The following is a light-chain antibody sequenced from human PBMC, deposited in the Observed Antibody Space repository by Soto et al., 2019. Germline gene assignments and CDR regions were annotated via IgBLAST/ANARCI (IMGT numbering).Light chain of an antibody. V-gene: IGLV2-8*01. CDR3: AAWDDSLSAVV. Sequence: QSALTQPPSASGSPGQSVTISCTGTSSDVGGYNYVSWYQQHPGKAPKFLIFEVSRRPSGVPDRFSGSKSGNTASLAISGLRSEDEADYYCAAWDDSLSAVVFGGGTKLTVL. J-gene: IGLJ2*01. CDR1: SSDVGGYNY. CDR2: EVS.